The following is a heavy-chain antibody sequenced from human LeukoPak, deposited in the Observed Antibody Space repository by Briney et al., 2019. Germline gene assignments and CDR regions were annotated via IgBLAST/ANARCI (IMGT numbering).Heavy chain of an antibody. CDR3: ARETDMGYGLMTIDY. V-gene: IGHV3-30*14. Sequence: GGSLRLSCAASGFTFSSHAIHWVRQAPGKGLEWVTVISYDGNTKYFADSVKGRFTISRDNSKNTLYLQMNSLRAEDTAVYYCARETDMGYGLMTIDYWGQGTLVTVSS. CDR2: ISYDGNTK. J-gene: IGHJ4*02. CDR1: GFTFSSHA. D-gene: IGHD5-18*01.